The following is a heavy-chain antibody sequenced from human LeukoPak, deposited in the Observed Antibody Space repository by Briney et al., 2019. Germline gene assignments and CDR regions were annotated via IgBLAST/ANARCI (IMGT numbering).Heavy chain of an antibody. CDR1: GGSFNAYY. D-gene: IGHD1-26*01. V-gene: IGHV4-34*01. CDR2: INHSGST. J-gene: IGHJ4*02. Sequence: SETLSLTCAVYGGSFNAYYWSWIRQPPGKGLEWIGEINHSGSTNYNPSLKSRVTISIDTSKNQFSLQLNSVTPEDTAVYYCARTRDLGPDYWGQGTLVTVSS. CDR3: ARTRDLGPDY.